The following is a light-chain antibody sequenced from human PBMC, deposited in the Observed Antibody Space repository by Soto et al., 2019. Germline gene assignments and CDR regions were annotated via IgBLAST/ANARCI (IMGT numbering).Light chain of an antibody. J-gene: IGKJ1*01. V-gene: IGKV1-6*01. CDR2: DAS. CDR1: QDIRDD. CDR3: LQDYNFPQT. Sequence: AIRMAQSPSSLSASVGDRVTITCRASQDIRDDLGWYQQKPGETPKLLIYDASTLESGVPSRFSGSRSGTEFTLTISSLQPEDFGTYYCLQDYNFPQTFGQGTKVDIK.